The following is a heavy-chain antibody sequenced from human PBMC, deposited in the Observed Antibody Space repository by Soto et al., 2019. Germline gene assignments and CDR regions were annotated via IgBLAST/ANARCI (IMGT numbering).Heavy chain of an antibody. CDR2: IYYSGST. CDR1: GGSISSGDYY. V-gene: IGHV4-30-4*01. Sequence: SETLSLTCTVSGGSISSGDYYWSWIRQPPGKGLEWIGYIYYSGSTYYNPSLKSRVTISVDTSKNQFSLKLSSVTAADTAVYYCARANRGSGTMVRGASKGGWFDPWGQGTLVTVSS. CDR3: ARANRGSGTMVRGASKGGWFDP. J-gene: IGHJ5*02. D-gene: IGHD3-10*01.